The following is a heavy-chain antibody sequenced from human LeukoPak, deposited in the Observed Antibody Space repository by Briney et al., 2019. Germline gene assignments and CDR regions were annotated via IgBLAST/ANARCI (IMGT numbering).Heavy chain of an antibody. CDR2: INPNSGGT. CDR1: GYTFTGYY. D-gene: IGHD1-26*01. CDR3: AREYGSYRAFDI. J-gene: IGHJ3*02. Sequence: ASVKVSCKASGYTFTGYYMHWVRQAPGQRLEWMGWINPNSGGTNYAQKFQGRVTMTRDTSISTAYMELSRLRSDDTAVYYCAREYGSYRAFDIWGQGTMVTVSS. V-gene: IGHV1-2*02.